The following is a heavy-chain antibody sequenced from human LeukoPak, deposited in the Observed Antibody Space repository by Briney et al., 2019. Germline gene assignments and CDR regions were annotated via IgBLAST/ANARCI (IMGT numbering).Heavy chain of an antibody. CDR1: GGSISSGDYY. J-gene: IGHJ4*02. D-gene: IGHD2-21*02. V-gene: IGHV4-31*03. Sequence: SETLSLTCTVSGGSISSGDYYWNWIRQHPGKGLEWIGYIFYSGSTYYNPSLKGRVTISVDTSKNQFSLKLSSVTAADTAVYYCARGGGVTASPRYYFDYWGQGALVTVSS. CDR3: ARGGGVTASPRYYFDY. CDR2: IFYSGST.